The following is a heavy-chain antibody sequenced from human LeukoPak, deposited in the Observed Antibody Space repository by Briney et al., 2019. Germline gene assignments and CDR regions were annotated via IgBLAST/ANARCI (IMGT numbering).Heavy chain of an antibody. CDR3: ARDGRDIVVVPAATEADY. J-gene: IGHJ4*02. CDR2: TNPSGGST. Sequence: GASVKVSCKASGYTFTSYYMHWVRQAPGQGLEWMGITNPSGGSTSYAQKFQGRVTMTRDTSTSTVYMELSSLRSEDTAVYYCARDGRDIVVVPAATEADYWGQGTLVTVSS. V-gene: IGHV1-46*01. CDR1: GYTFTSYY. D-gene: IGHD2-2*01.